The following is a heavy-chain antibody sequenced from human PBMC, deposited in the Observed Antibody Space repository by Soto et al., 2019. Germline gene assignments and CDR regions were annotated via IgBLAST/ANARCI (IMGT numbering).Heavy chain of an antibody. J-gene: IGHJ4*02. CDR3: TRVSAGGYSSSWNFPDY. CDR1: GFTFGDYA. Sequence: GGSLRLCCTASGFTFGDYAMSWFRQAPGKGLEWVGFIRSKAYGGTTEYAASVKGRFTISRDDSKSIAYLQMNSLITEDTAVYYCTRVSAGGYSSSWNFPDYWGQGTLVTVSS. V-gene: IGHV3-49*03. D-gene: IGHD6-13*01. CDR2: IRSKAYGGTT.